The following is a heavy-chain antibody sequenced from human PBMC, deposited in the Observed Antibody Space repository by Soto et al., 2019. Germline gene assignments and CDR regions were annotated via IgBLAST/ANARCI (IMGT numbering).Heavy chain of an antibody. CDR3: AREFGPSHLVVTTKFDP. Sequence: GASVKVSCKASGGTFSSYAISWVRQAPGQGLEWMGGIIPIFGTANCAQKFQGRVTITADESTSTAYMELSSLRSEDTAVYYCAREFGPSHLVVTTKFDPWGQGILVTVSS. CDR2: IIPIFGTA. D-gene: IGHD3-22*01. CDR1: GGTFSSYA. V-gene: IGHV1-69*13. J-gene: IGHJ5*02.